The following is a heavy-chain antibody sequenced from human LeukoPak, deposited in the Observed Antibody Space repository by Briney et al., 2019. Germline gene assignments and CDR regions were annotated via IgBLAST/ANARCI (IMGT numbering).Heavy chain of an antibody. Sequence: PGGSLRLSRAASGFTFSSYAMSWVRQAPGKGLEWVSAISGSGGSTYYADSVKGRFTISRDNSKNTLYLQMNSLRAEDTAVYYCANGSPYYDFWSGSIDYWGQGTLVTVSS. CDR2: ISGSGGST. J-gene: IGHJ4*02. CDR3: ANGSPYYDFWSGSIDY. CDR1: GFTFSSYA. D-gene: IGHD3-3*01. V-gene: IGHV3-23*01.